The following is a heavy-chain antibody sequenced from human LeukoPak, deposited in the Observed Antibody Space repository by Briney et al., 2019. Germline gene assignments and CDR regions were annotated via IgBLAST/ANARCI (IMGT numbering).Heavy chain of an antibody. CDR3: ARGSTFTGFDF. J-gene: IGHJ4*02. CDR2: VYTGGSP. CDR1: GGSVRDNY. Sequence: SETLSLTCTVSGGSVRDNYWSWIRQPPGKGLEWIGRVYTGGSPNYNSSLKSRVALSLDTSRNQFSLNLTSATAADTAVYFCARGSTFTGFDFWGQGALVTVSS. V-gene: IGHV4-4*07. D-gene: IGHD1-14*01.